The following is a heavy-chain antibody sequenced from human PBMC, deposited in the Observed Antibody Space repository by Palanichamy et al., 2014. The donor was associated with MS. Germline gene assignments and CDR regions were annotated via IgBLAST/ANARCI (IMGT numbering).Heavy chain of an antibody. CDR3: TTIGWGDTHIDY. J-gene: IGHJ4*02. D-gene: IGHD2-21*02. V-gene: IGHV3-15*01. Sequence: EVHLVESGGGLVKPGGSLRLSCAASGFTFSNAWMSWVRQAPGKGLEWVGSXKSKIDGGTTDYAAPVRGRFTISRDDSKNTLFLQMNSLKTEDTAVYYCTTIGWGDTHIDYWGQGALATVSS. CDR1: GFTFSNAW. CDR2: XKSKIDGGTT.